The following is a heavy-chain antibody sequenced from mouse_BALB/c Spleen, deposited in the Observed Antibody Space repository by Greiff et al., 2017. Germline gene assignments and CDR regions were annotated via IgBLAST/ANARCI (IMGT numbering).Heavy chain of an antibody. J-gene: IGHJ3*01. Sequence: EVLLVESGGDLVKPGGSLKLSCAASGFTFSSYGMSWVRQTPDKRLEWVATISSGGSYTYYPDSVKGRFTISRDNAKTTLYLQMSSLKSEDTAMYYCARALAYWGQGTLVTVSA. CDR1: GFTFSSYG. CDR2: ISSGGSYT. CDR3: ARALAY. V-gene: IGHV5-6*01.